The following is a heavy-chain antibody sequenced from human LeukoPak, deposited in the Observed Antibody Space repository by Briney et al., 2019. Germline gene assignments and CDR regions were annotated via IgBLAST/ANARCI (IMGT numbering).Heavy chain of an antibody. Sequence: GGSLRLSCAAAGFTFSDYGMNWVRQAPGKGLEWVSGISGSGISTYYADSVKGRFTISRDNSKNTLYLQMNSLRAEDTAVYYCARSSRELGGYAPWELMPPFDYWGQGTLVTVSS. J-gene: IGHJ4*02. CDR2: ISGSGIST. CDR1: GFTFSDYG. CDR3: ARSSRELGGYAPWELMPPFDY. V-gene: IGHV3-23*01. D-gene: IGHD1-7*01.